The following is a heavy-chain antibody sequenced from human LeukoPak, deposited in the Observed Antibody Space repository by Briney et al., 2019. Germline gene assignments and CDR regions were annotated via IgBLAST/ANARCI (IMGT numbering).Heavy chain of an antibody. CDR3: AREPGIVAAATVYYYMDV. J-gene: IGHJ6*03. Sequence: GGSLRLSCAPSGFIVRANYMSRVREAPGKGLEWGSVTYTDGTTYYADSVMGRFTISRDNSKNTLSLQMNSLRAEDTAIYYCAREPGIVAAATVYYYMDVWGKGTTVIVSS. V-gene: IGHV3-53*01. D-gene: IGHD6-13*01. CDR1: GFIVRANY. CDR2: TYTDGTT.